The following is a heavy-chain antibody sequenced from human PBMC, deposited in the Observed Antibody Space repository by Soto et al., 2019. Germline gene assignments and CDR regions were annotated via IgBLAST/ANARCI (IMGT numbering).Heavy chain of an antibody. D-gene: IGHD6-19*01. J-gene: IGHJ4*02. CDR1: GFTFSSYL. V-gene: IGHV3-7*03. CDR2: IKQDGSAK. Sequence: GGSLRLSCAASGFTFSSYLMSWVGQSPGKGLEWVANIKQDGSAKYYVDSVKGRFTISRDNAKNSLYLQMNSLRAEDTAVYYCARDTPYSGGWYWGDYFDYWGQGTLVTVSS. CDR3: ARDTPYSGGWYWGDYFDY.